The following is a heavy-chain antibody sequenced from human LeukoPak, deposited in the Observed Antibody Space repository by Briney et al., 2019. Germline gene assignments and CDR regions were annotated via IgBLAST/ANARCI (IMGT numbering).Heavy chain of an antibody. D-gene: IGHD2-15*01. CDR1: GFTFSNYA. CDR3: AKGRALEVVAAFNY. J-gene: IGHJ4*02. CDR2: ISGSGANT. V-gene: IGHV3-23*01. Sequence: PGGSLRLSCAASGFTFSNYAMSWVRQAPGRELEWVSTISGSGANTYYADSVKGRVTISRDNSKNTLYLQMNSLRADDTAIYYCAKGRALEVVAAFNYWGQGTVVTASS.